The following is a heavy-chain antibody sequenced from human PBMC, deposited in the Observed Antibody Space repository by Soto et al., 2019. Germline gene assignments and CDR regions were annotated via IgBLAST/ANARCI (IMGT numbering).Heavy chain of an antibody. CDR1: GYSFTSYW. D-gene: IGHD6-13*01. V-gene: IGHV5-51*01. Sequence: GESLKISCKGPGYSFTSYWIGWVRQMPGKGLEWIGIIYPGDSDTRYSLSLQTRDTISADESISTAYLQRSSLKASHPAMYYCARDPTAAGGFFYDMDDWGQGTTVTVSS. CDR2: IYPGDSDT. J-gene: IGHJ6*02. CDR3: ARDPTAAGGFFYDMDD.